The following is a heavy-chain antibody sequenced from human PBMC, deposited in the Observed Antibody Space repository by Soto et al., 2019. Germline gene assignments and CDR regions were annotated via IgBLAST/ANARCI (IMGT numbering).Heavy chain of an antibody. Sequence: GGSLRLSCAASGFTFSSYAMSWVRQAPGKGLEWVSAISGSGGSTYYADSVKGRFTISRDNSKNTLYLQMNSLRAEDTAVYYCAKDIVRGYSYGPAFDYWGQGTLVTVPS. V-gene: IGHV3-23*01. J-gene: IGHJ4*02. CDR2: ISGSGGST. CDR1: GFTFSSYA. CDR3: AKDIVRGYSYGPAFDY. D-gene: IGHD5-18*01.